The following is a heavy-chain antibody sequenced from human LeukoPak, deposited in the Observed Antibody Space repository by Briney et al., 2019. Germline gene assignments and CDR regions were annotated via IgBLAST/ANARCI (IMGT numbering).Heavy chain of an antibody. J-gene: IGHJ4*02. CDR2: ISGSGGST. CDR1: GFTFGSYA. Sequence: GGSLRLSCAASGFTFGSYAMSWVRQAPGKGLEWVSSISGSGGSTYYADSVKGRFTISRDNSKNTLYLQMNSPRAEETAVYYCAKDRQCSGGSCPLDYWGQGTLVTVSS. D-gene: IGHD2-15*01. CDR3: AKDRQCSGGSCPLDY. V-gene: IGHV3-23*01.